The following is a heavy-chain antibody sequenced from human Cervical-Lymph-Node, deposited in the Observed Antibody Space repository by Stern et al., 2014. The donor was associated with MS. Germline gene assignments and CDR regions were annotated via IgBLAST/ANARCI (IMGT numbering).Heavy chain of an antibody. CDR1: GYTFTSYG. Sequence: QVQLVQSGAEVKKPGASVKVSCKASGYTFTSYGISWVRQAPGQGLEWMGWISAYNGNTNYAQKLQGRVTMTTDTSTSTAYMELRSLRSDDTAVYYCARGQYAIFGVVNGPYYYYGMDVWGQGTTVTVSS. V-gene: IGHV1-18*01. CDR2: ISAYNGNT. CDR3: ARGQYAIFGVVNGPYYYYGMDV. J-gene: IGHJ6*02. D-gene: IGHD3-3*01.